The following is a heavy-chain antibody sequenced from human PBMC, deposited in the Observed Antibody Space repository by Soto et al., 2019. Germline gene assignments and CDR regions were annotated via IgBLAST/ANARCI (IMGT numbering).Heavy chain of an antibody. D-gene: IGHD3-10*01. CDR1: GYTFTSYD. CDR2: INPSGGST. CDR3: AREEIITIYYGMDV. Sequence: GASVKVSCKASGYTFTSYDMHWVRQAPGQGLEWMGIINPSGGSTSYAQKFQGRVTMTRNTSISTAYMELSSLRSEDTAVYYCAREEIITIYYGMDVWGQGTTVTVSS. V-gene: IGHV1-46*01. J-gene: IGHJ6*02.